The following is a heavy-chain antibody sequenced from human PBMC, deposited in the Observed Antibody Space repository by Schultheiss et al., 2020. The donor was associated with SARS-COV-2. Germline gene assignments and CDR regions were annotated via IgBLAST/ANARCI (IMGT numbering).Heavy chain of an antibody. D-gene: IGHD3-10*01. Sequence: GGSLRLSCAASGFTFSSYSMNWVRQAPGKGLEWVSAISGSGGSTYYADSVKGRFTISRDNSKNTLYLQMNSLRAEDTAVYYCASPPGGSGSYGLYYFDYWGQGTLVTVSS. V-gene: IGHV3-23*01. J-gene: IGHJ4*02. CDR3: ASPPGGSGSYGLYYFDY. CDR2: ISGSGGST. CDR1: GFTFSSYS.